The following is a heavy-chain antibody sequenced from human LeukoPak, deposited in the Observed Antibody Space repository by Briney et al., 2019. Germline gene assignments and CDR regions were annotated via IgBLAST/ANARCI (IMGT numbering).Heavy chain of an antibody. CDR3: ARAISRYFDWSRSPDAFDT. J-gene: IGHJ3*02. V-gene: IGHV4-61*02. Sequence: SETLSLTCTVSGGSISSGSYYWSWIRQPAGKGLEWIGRIYTSGSTNYNPSLKSRVTISVDTSKNQFSLKLSSVTAADTAVYYCARAISRYFDWSRSPDAFDTWGQGTMVTVSS. CDR1: GGSISSGSYY. CDR2: IYTSGST. D-gene: IGHD3-9*01.